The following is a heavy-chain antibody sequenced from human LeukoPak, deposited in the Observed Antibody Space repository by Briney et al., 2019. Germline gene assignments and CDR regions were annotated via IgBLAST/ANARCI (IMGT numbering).Heavy chain of an antibody. D-gene: IGHD3-10*01. CDR3: AREAATMVRGVIITSYYYYYYMDV. J-gene: IGHJ6*03. CDR2: INRSGST. V-gene: IGHV4-30-2*01. CDR1: GGSISSGGYS. Sequence: PSETLSLTCAVSGGSISSGGYSWSWIRQPPGKGLEWIGEINRSGSTNYNPSLKSRVTISVDTSKNQFSLKLSSVTAADTAVYYCAREAATMVRGVIITSYYYYYYMDVWGKGTTVTVSS.